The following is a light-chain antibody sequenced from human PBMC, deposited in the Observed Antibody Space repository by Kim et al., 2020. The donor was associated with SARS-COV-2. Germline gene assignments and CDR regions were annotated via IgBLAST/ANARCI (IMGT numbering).Light chain of an antibody. Sequence: TGKTARITCGGNNIGSKSVHWYQQMPGQAPVLVIYYDSDRPSGIPERFSGSNSGNTATLTISRVEAGDEADYYCQVWDSSSDHRVFGGGTQLTVL. V-gene: IGLV3-21*04. CDR2: YDS. CDR3: QVWDSSSDHRV. CDR1: NIGSKS. J-gene: IGLJ3*02.